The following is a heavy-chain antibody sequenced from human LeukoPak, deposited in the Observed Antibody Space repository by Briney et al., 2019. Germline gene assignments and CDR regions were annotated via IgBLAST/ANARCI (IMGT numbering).Heavy chain of an antibody. J-gene: IGHJ4*02. CDR2: IYPGDSDT. CDR3: ARSNRGDYVWGSYRYTPFDY. CDR1: GYSFTSYW. Sequence: GESLKISCKGSGYSFTSYWIGWVRQMPGKGLEWMGIIYPGDSDTRYSPSFQGPVTISADKSISPAYLQWSSLKASDTAMYYCARSNRGDYVWGSYRYTPFDYWGQGTLVTVSS. D-gene: IGHD3-16*02. V-gene: IGHV5-51*01.